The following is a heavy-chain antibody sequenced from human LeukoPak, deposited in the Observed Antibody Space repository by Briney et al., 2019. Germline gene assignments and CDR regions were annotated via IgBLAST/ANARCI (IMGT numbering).Heavy chain of an antibody. Sequence: SETLSLTCTVSGGSISSSSYYWGWIRQPPGKGLEWIGSIYYSGSTYYNPSLKSRVTISVDTSKNQFSLKLSSVTAADTAVYYCARWYPGFDYWGQGTLVTVSS. CDR2: IYYSGST. J-gene: IGHJ4*02. V-gene: IGHV4-39*01. D-gene: IGHD1-14*01. CDR1: GGSISSSSYY. CDR3: ARWYPGFDY.